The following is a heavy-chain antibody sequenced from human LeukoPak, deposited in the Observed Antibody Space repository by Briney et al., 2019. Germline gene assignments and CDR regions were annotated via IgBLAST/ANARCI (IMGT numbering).Heavy chain of an antibody. V-gene: IGHV3-11*04. Sequence: PGGSLRLSCTASGFIFDDYYITWIRQAPGKGLDWVAYISSSGTATYYADSVKGRFTISRDNAKNSLYLQMDSLKAEDTAMYYCARPARSGIYYSDAFDNWGQGTTVTVSS. J-gene: IGHJ3*02. CDR2: ISSSGTAT. CDR3: ARPARSGIYYSDAFDN. CDR1: GFIFDDYY. D-gene: IGHD3-10*01.